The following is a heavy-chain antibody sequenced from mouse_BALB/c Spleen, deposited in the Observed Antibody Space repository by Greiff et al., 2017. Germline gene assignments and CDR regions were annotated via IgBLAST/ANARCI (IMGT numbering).Heavy chain of an antibody. CDR3: GREIYDGYYEVAY. J-gene: IGHJ3*01. Sequence: VQLKESGPELVKPGASVKISCKASGYSFTGYFMNWVKQSHGKSLEWIGRINPYNGDTFYNQKFKGKATLTVDKSSSTAHMELLSLTSEDSAVYYCGREIYDGYYEVAYWGQGTLVTVSA. CDR1: GYSFTGYF. D-gene: IGHD2-3*01. CDR2: INPYNGDT. V-gene: IGHV1-37*01.